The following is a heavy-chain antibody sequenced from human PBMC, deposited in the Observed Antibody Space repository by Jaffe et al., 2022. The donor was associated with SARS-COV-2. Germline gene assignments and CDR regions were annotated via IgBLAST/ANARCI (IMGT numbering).Heavy chain of an antibody. J-gene: IGHJ2*01. CDR2: INHSGDT. D-gene: IGHD7-27*01. CDR1: GGSFSVYY. V-gene: IGHV4-34*01. CDR3: AKGVSNWGSAWGYFDL. Sequence: QVQLQQWGAGLLKPSETLSLTCAVYGGSFSVYYWSWIRQSPGKGLEWIGEINHSGDTKSNPSLKSRVTISVDTSKNQFSLNLTSVTAADTAVYYCAKGVSNWGSAWGYFDLWGRGTLVTVSS.